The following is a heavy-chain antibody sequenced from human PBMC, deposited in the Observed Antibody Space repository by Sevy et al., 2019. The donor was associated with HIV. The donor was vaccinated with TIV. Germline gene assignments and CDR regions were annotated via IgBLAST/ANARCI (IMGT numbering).Heavy chain of an antibody. Sequence: ASVKVSCKTSGYTFTREAINWVRQAPGQGLEWMGWINTNTGNPAYAQGFTGRFVFSLDTSVSTAYLQINSLKADDSAMYLCARGAARAGSEYWGQGTLVTVSS. V-gene: IGHV7-4-1*02. CDR2: INTNTGNP. D-gene: IGHD6-13*01. J-gene: IGHJ4*02. CDR1: GYTFTREA. CDR3: ARGAARAGSEY.